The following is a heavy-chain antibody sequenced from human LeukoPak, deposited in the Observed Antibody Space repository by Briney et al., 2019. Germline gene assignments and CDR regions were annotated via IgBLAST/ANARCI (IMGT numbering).Heavy chain of an antibody. CDR3: ARGDPKVWEAPYY. D-gene: IGHD1-26*01. CDR2: VSHSGTI. V-gene: IGHV4-34*01. CDR1: GGSFSGCI. Sequence: SETLSLTCDVYGGSFSGCIWSWFRQPPGKGLEWVGEVSHSGTITYNPSLKSRLTISLDTSRNQFSLKLTSVTAADTSFYYCARGDPKVWEAPYYWGQGTLVTVSS. J-gene: IGHJ4*01.